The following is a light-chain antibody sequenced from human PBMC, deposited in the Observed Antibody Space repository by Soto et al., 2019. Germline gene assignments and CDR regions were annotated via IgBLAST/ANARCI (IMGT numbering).Light chain of an antibody. J-gene: IGLJ3*02. Sequence: QSALTQPASVSGSPGQSITISCTGTSSDVGSYNLVSWYQQHPGKAPKRMIFEVGKRPSGVSNHFSGSKFGNTASLTISGLQAEDEADYYCCSYAGSSIWVFGGGTKLTVL. V-gene: IGLV2-23*02. CDR3: CSYAGSSIWV. CDR1: SSDVGSYNL. CDR2: EVG.